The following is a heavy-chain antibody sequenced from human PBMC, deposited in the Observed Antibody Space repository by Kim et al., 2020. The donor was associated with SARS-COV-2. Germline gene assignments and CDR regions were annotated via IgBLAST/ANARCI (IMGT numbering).Heavy chain of an antibody. D-gene: IGHD2-21*02. CDR3: ARGGQSRVGFCGGDCSTLFDY. V-gene: IGHV1-69*13. CDR1: GGTFSSYA. CDR2: IIPIFGTA. Sequence: SVKVSCKASGGTFSSYAISWVRQAPGQGLEWMGGIIPIFGTANYAQKFQGRVTITADESTSTAYMELSSLRSEDTAVYYCARGGQSRVGFCGGDCSTLFDYWGQGTLVTVSS. J-gene: IGHJ4*02.